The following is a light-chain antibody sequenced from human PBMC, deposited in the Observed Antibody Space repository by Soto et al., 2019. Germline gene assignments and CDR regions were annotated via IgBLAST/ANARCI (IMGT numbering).Light chain of an antibody. V-gene: IGKV1-39*01. CDR2: TAS. CDR1: QSISSY. J-gene: IGKJ2*01. CDR3: QQGNTTPL. Sequence: DIQMTQSPSSLSASVGDRVTITCRASQSISSYLNWYQQKPGKAPKLLIYTASTLQSGVPSRFSGSGSGTDFTLTISSVQPEDFATYYCQQGNTTPLFGQGTKLEIK.